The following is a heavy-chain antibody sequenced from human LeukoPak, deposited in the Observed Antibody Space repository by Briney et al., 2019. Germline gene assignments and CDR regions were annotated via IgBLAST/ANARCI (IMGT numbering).Heavy chain of an antibody. CDR2: IVVGSGNT. CDR1: GFTFTSST. V-gene: IGHV1-58*02. J-gene: IGHJ4*02. D-gene: IGHD3-10*01. CDR3: AGTPWFGELTLDY. Sequence: SVKVSCKASGFTFTSSTIQWVRQARGQRLEWIGWIVVGSGNTNYAQKFQERVIITRDMSTTTVYTELSSLRSEDTAVYYCAGTPWFGELTLDYWGQGTLVTVSS.